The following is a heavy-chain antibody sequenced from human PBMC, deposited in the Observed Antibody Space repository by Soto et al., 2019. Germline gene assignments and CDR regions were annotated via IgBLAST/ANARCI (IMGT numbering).Heavy chain of an antibody. CDR3: VRAPGYCSSTSCYAYNWFDP. CDR2: IYYSGST. V-gene: IGHV4-31*03. Sequence: QVQLQESGPGLVKPSQTLSLTCTVSGGSISSGSYYWSWIRQHPGKGLEWTGYIYYSGSTYYNPSLKSRVTISVETSKNQFSLKLSSVTAADTAVYYCVRAPGYCSSTSCYAYNWFDPWAQGTLVTVSS. J-gene: IGHJ5*02. D-gene: IGHD2-2*01. CDR1: GGSISSGSYY.